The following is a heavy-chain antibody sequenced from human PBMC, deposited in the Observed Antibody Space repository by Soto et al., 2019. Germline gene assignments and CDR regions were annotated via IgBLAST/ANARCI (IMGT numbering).Heavy chain of an antibody. CDR3: ASPPPGPYGDYEAPLAL. D-gene: IGHD4-17*01. CDR1: GGTFSSYT. V-gene: IGHV1-69*02. CDR2: IIPILGIA. J-gene: IGHJ2*01. Sequence: QVQLVQSGAEVKKPGSSVKVSCKASGGTFSSYTISWVRQAPGQGLEWMGRIIPILGIANYAQKFQGRVTITADKSPSTAYMELSSLRSEDTAVYYCASPPPGPYGDYEAPLALGGRGTLVTVSS.